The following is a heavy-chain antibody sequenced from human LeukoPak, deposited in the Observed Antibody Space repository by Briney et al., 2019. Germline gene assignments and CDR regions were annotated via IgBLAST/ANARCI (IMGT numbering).Heavy chain of an antibody. Sequence: GGSLRLSCAASGFTFSSYGMHWVRQAPGKGLEWVAVISYDGSNKYYADSVKGRFTISRDNSKNTLYLQMNSLRAADTALYYCAKVQEMSTILPPFHYWGQGTLVTVSS. V-gene: IGHV3-30*18. D-gene: IGHD5-24*01. CDR3: AKVQEMSTILPPFHY. J-gene: IGHJ4*02. CDR1: GFTFSSYG. CDR2: ISYDGSNK.